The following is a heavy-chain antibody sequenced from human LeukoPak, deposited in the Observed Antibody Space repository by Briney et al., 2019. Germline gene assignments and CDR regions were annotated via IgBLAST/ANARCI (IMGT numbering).Heavy chain of an antibody. J-gene: IGHJ5*02. V-gene: IGHV4-61*01. CDR1: GGSVNSGSFY. CDR2: IYYSGST. D-gene: IGHD1-14*01. Sequence: SETLSLTCTVSGGSVNSGSFYWSWIRQAPGKGLEYIGYIYYSGSTYYNPSLRSRVTISLDTSKNQFSLKLSSVTSADTAVYYCARDLRTVYRRENFSWFDPWGQGTLVTVSS. CDR3: ARDLRTVYRRENFSWFDP.